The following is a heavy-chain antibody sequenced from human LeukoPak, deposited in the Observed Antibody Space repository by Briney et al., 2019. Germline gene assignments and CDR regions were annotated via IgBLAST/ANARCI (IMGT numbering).Heavy chain of an antibody. Sequence: SETLSLTCAVYGGSFSGYYWSWIRQPPGKGLEWIGYIYYSGSTDYNPSLKSRVTISVDTSRNQFSLRLSSVTAADTAVYYCARVTGYMTEDFFDYWGQGTLVTVSS. CDR1: GGSFSGYY. CDR3: ARVTGYMTEDFFDY. D-gene: IGHD6-13*01. CDR2: IYYSGST. V-gene: IGHV4-59*01. J-gene: IGHJ4*02.